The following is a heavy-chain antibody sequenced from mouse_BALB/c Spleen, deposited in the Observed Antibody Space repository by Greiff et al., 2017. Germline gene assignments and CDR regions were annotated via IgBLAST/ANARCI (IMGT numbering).Heavy chain of an antibody. V-gene: IGHV5-6-5*01. CDR3: ARGRGNYGPYFDY. J-gene: IGHJ2*01. D-gene: IGHD2-1*01. CDR1: GFTFSSYA. CDR2: ISSGGST. Sequence: EVKVVESGGGLVKPGGSLKLSCAASGFTFSSYAMSWVRQTPEKRLEWVASISSGGSTYYPDSVKGRFTISRDNARNILYLQMSSLRSEDTAMYYCARGRGNYGPYFDYWGQGTTLTVSS.